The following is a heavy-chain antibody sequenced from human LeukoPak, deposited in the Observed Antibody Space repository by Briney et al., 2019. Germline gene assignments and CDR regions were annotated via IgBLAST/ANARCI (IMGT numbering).Heavy chain of an antibody. CDR1: GGSFSGYY. D-gene: IGHD5-24*01. Sequence: PSETLSLTCAVYGGSFSGYYWSWIRQPPGEGLEWIGEINHSGSTNYNPSLKSRVTISVDTSKNQFSLKLSSVTAADTAVYYCAREGQEMATIMWGQGTLVTVSS. CDR3: AREGQEMATIM. J-gene: IGHJ4*02. V-gene: IGHV4-34*01. CDR2: INHSGST.